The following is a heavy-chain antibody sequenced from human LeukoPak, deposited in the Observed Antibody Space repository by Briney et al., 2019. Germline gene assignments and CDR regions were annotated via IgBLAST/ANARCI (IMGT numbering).Heavy chain of an antibody. CDR3: ARHASGVGATGSDAFDI. CDR2: IYHSGST. J-gene: IGHJ3*02. D-gene: IGHD1-26*01. CDR1: GYSISSGYY. Sequence: SETLSLTCTVSGYSISSGYYWGWIRQPPGKGLEWIGIIYHSGSTYYNPSLKGRVTISVDTSKNQFSLKLSSVTAADTAVYYCARHASGVGATGSDAFDIWGQGTMVTVSS. V-gene: IGHV4-38-2*02.